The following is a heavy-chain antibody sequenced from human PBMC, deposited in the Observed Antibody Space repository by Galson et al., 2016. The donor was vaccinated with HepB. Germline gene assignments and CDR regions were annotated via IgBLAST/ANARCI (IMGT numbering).Heavy chain of an antibody. CDR1: GFTFSSCS. Sequence: SLRLSCAASGFTFSSCSMHWVRQAPGKGLEWVAAISIDGSIKYHADSVKGRFTISRDNSRNPLFLEMNNLRVEDTAVHYCAKPLHPSLRCYFDTWGQGSQGTVSS. CDR3: AKPLHPSLRCYFDT. V-gene: IGHV3-30*18. D-gene: IGHD2-8*01. J-gene: IGHJ4*02. CDR2: ISIDGSIK.